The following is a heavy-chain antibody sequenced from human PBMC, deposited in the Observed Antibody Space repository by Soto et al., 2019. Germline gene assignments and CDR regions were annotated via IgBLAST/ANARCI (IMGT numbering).Heavy chain of an antibody. D-gene: IGHD4-17*01. Sequence: SETLSLTCAVYGGSFSGYYWSWIRQPPGKGLEWIGEINHSGSTNYNPSLKSRVTISVDTSKNQFSLKLSSVTAADTAVYYCAREGTYGDRGESWFDPWGQGTLVTVSS. CDR2: INHSGST. CDR3: AREGTYGDRGESWFDP. J-gene: IGHJ5*02. V-gene: IGHV4-34*01. CDR1: GGSFSGYY.